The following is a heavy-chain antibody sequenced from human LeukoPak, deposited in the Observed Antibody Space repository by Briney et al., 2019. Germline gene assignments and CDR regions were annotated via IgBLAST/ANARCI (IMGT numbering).Heavy chain of an antibody. V-gene: IGHV1-69*01. Sequence: GASVKVSCKASGGTFSSYAISWVRQAPGQGLEWMGGIIPIFGTANYAQKFQGRVTITADESTSTAYMELSSLRSEDTAVYYCARDTAGGYGYYTPYYYYYMDVWGKGTTVTISS. CDR1: GGTFSSYA. J-gene: IGHJ6*03. CDR3: ARDTAGGYGYYTPYYYYYMDV. CDR2: IIPIFGTA. D-gene: IGHD3-3*01.